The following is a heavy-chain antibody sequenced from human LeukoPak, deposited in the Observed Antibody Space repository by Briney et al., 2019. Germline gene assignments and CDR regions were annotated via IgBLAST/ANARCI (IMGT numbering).Heavy chain of an antibody. D-gene: IGHD3-22*01. CDR2: IYYSGST. CDR1: GGSISSYY. V-gene: IGHV4-59*01. Sequence: SETLSLTCTVSGGSISSYYWSWIRQPPGKGLEWIGYIYYSGSTNYNPSLKSRVTTSVDTSKNQFSLKLNSVTAADTAVYYCAGGHYYDSSGDIWGQGTMVTVSS. CDR3: AGGHYYDSSGDI. J-gene: IGHJ3*02.